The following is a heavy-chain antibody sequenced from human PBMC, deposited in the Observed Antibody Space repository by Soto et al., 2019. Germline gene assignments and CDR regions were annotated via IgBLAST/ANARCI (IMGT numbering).Heavy chain of an antibody. D-gene: IGHD2-15*01. J-gene: IGHJ5*01. CDR2: IYKSTTT. CDR1: GDSISTVDYF. V-gene: IGHV4-30-4*01. CDR3: ARGRYCLTGRYFPIWLDS. Sequence: SETLSLTCSVSGDSISTVDYFWSWIRQPPGQALEYIGYIYKSTTTYYNPSFESRVAISLHTAKSQFSLTVTSVNAAETAVCFCARGRYCLTGRYFPIWLDSWGQGTLVTVYS.